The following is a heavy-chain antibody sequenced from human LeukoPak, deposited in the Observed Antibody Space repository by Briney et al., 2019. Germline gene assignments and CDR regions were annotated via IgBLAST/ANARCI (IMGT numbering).Heavy chain of an antibody. D-gene: IGHD3-10*01. CDR1: GFTFSLYS. J-gene: IGHJ4*02. CDR3: ARQGSYGDFDY. Sequence: GGSLRLSCAASGFTFSLYSMTWVRQAPGKGLEWVSYIGTGRTHIYYADSVNGRFTISRDNAENSLYLQMNSLRVEDTAVYYCARQGSYGDFDYWGQGTLVTVSS. CDR2: IGTGRTHI. V-gene: IGHV3-21*01.